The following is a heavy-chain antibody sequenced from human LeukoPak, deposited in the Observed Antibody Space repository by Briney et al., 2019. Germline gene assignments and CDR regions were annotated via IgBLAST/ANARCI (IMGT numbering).Heavy chain of an antibody. CDR2: INPSGGST. Sequence: ASVKVSCKASGYTFTSYYMHWVRQAPGQGLEWMGIINPSGGSTSYAQKFQSRVTMTRDTSTSTVYMELSSLRSEDTAVYYCARESIGDTAREDFDYWGQGTLVTVSS. D-gene: IGHD5-18*01. V-gene: IGHV1-46*01. CDR3: ARESIGDTAREDFDY. J-gene: IGHJ4*02. CDR1: GYTFTSYY.